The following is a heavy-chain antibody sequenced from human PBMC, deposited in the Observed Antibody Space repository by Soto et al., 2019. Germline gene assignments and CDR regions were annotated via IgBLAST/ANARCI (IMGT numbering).Heavy chain of an antibody. CDR2: ISFDGSYK. J-gene: IGHJ4*02. Sequence: QVQLVESGGGVAQPGRSLRLSCAASGFTFSSHSMHWVRQAPGKGLEWVAVISFDGSYKYYADSVKGRFTISRDNSKNTLYLQKNSLRAEDTAIYYCARGASITVAGTSFEYWGQGTLVTVSS. V-gene: IGHV3-30-3*01. D-gene: IGHD6-19*01. CDR1: GFTFSSHS. CDR3: ARGASITVAGTSFEY.